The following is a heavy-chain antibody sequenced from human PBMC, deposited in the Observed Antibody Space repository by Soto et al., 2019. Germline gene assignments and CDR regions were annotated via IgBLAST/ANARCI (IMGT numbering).Heavy chain of an antibody. J-gene: IGHJ4*02. CDR3: ARVSHASGWPFDY. Sequence: GGSLRLSCTVSGFTFGDYVMSWFRQAPGKGLEWVGFIRSKARGGTINYAASVKDRFTISRDDSKSVAYLQMNSLKTEDTAVYYCARVSHASGWPFDYWGQGTLVTVSS. CDR2: IRSKARGGTI. D-gene: IGHD6-19*01. CDR1: GFTFGDYV. V-gene: IGHV3-49*03.